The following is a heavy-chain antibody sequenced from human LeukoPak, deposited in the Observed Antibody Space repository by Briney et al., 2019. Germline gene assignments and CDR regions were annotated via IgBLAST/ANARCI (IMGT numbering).Heavy chain of an antibody. D-gene: IGHD3-3*01. J-gene: IGHJ4*02. CDR2: ISWNSGSI. CDR3: ARQSTMYGVEFIDY. V-gene: IGHV3-9*01. CDR1: GFTFDDYA. Sequence: PGGSLRLSCAASGFTFDDYAMHWVRQAPGKGLEWVSGISWNSGSIGYADSVKGRFTISRDNAKNSLYLQMNSLRADDTAVYYCARQSTMYGVEFIDYWGQGTLVTVSS.